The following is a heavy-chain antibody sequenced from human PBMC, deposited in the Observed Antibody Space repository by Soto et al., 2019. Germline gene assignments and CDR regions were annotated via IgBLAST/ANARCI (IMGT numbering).Heavy chain of an antibody. J-gene: IGHJ3*02. D-gene: IGHD6-13*01. CDR3: ARSVQLAAAGTFAVDI. Sequence: GGSLRLSCAASGFTFSSYEMNWVRQAPGKGLEWVSYISSSGSTIYYADSVKGRFTISRDNAKNSLYLQMNSLRAEDTAVYYCARSVQLAAAGTFAVDIWGQGTMVTVSS. CDR2: ISSSGSTI. V-gene: IGHV3-48*03. CDR1: GFTFSSYE.